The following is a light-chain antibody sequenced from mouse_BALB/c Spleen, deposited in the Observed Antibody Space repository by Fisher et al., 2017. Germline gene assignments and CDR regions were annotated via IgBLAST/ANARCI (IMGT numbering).Light chain of an antibody. J-gene: IGKJ5*01. CDR2: DTS. CDR3: QQRSSYPLT. CDR1: SSVSY. Sequence: IVMTQSTAIMSASPGEKVTITCSASSSVSYMHWYQQKSGTSPKRWIYDTSNLASGVPVRFSGSGSGTSYSLTISRMEAEDAATYYCQQRSSYPLTFGAGTKLELK. V-gene: IGKV4-59*01.